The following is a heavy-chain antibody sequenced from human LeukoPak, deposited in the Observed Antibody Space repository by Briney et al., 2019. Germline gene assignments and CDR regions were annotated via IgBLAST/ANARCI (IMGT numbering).Heavy chain of an antibody. J-gene: IGHJ4*02. CDR3: AKDLSPMVGAKTFDY. V-gene: IGHV3-30*02. Sequence: PGGSLRLSCAASGFTFSSYGMHWVRQAPGKGLEWVAFIRYDGTNKYYADSVKGRLTISRDNSKNTLYLQLHSLRAEDTAVYSCAKDLSPMVGAKTFDYWGQGTLVTVSS. CDR2: IRYDGTNK. CDR1: GFTFSSYG. D-gene: IGHD1-26*01.